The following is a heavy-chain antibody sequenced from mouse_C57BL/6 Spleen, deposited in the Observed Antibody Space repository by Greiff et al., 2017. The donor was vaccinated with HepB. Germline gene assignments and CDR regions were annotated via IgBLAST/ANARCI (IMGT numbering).Heavy chain of an antibody. J-gene: IGHJ2*01. Sequence: VQLQESGAELVMPGASVKLSCKASGYTFTSYWMHWVKQRPGQGLEWIGEIDPSDSYTNYNQKFKGKSTLTVDKSSSTAYMQLSSLTSEDSAVYYCARWNFGYFDYWGQGTTLTVSS. CDR3: ARWNFGYFDY. CDR1: GYTFTSYW. CDR2: IDPSDSYT. V-gene: IGHV1-69*01.